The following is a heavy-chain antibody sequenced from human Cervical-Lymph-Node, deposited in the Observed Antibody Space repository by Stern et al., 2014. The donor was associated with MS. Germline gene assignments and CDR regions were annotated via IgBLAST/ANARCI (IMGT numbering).Heavy chain of an antibody. CDR1: GYTLSNHY. CDR2: ISPSSGTT. V-gene: IGHV1-46*01. CDR3: TRDIAGAATGFDF. Sequence: QMQLVQSGAAVKKPGTSVQVSCKASGYTLSNHYIHWVRQAPGQGLEWLGLISPSSGTTTFAQKFQGRLTMTRDTSTSTFYMDLSSLRSEDTAVYFCTRDIAGAATGFDFWGQGTLVTVSS. D-gene: IGHD4/OR15-4a*01. J-gene: IGHJ4*02.